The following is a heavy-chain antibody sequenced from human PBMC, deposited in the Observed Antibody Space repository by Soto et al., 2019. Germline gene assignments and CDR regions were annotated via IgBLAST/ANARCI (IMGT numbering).Heavy chain of an antibody. CDR2: ISPTGST. CDR1: GDSISSYY. Sequence: PSETLSLTCTVSGDSISSYYWGWIRQSAEKGLEWIGRISPTGSTNYNPSLKSRVTLSIDTSKNLLSLKVSSVTAADTAVYYCARDQISLFGGSWGFFDYWGQGSLVTVSS. CDR3: ARDQISLFGGSWGFFDY. V-gene: IGHV4-4*07. J-gene: IGHJ4*02. D-gene: IGHD3-3*01.